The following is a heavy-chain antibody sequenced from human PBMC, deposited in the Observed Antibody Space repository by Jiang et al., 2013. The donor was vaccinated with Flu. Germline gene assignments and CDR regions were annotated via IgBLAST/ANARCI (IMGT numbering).Heavy chain of an antibody. J-gene: IGHJ5*02. CDR3: ARDREFPVVVPASWFDP. Sequence: SGAEVKKPGASVKVSCKASGYTFTSYAMHWVRQAPGQRLEWMGWINAGNGNTKYSQKFQGRVTITRDTSASTAYMELSSLRSEDTAVYYCARDREFPVVVPASWFDPWGQGTLGHRLL. CDR1: GYTFTSYA. CDR2: INAGNGNT. V-gene: IGHV1-3*01. D-gene: IGHD2-2*01.